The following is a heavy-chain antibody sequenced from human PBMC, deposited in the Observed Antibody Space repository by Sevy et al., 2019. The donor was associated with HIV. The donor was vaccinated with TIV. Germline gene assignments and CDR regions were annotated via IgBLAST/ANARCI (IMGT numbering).Heavy chain of an antibody. J-gene: IGHJ4*02. CDR3: TTGRYSSSMYFEH. V-gene: IGHV3-15*01. CDR1: GFTSSNAW. Sequence: GGSLRLSCAASGFTSSNAWMTWVRQAPGKGLEWVGRVKSKADGGTTDYGAPVKGRLTISAEDSKNTVYLQMNSLKSEDTGVYYCTTGRYSSSMYFEHWGQGTLVTVSS. D-gene: IGHD6-6*01. CDR2: VKSKADGGTT.